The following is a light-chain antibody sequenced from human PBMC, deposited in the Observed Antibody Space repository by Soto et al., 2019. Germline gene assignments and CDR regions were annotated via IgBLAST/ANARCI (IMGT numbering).Light chain of an antibody. J-gene: IGKJ4*01. V-gene: IGKV3-20*01. CDR1: QSARSS. CDR2: GVS. Sequence: DIVVTQSPATLSVSPGERATLSCRASQSARSSLAWYQQKPGRSPRLLIYGVSRRATGIPDRFSGSGSGTGFTLTISRLEPEDFAVYYCQQYGSIPITFGGGTKVDIK. CDR3: QQYGSIPIT.